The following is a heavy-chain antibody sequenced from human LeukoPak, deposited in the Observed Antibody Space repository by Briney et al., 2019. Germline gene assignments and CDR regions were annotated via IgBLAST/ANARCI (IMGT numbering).Heavy chain of an antibody. CDR3: ARVPLDGGEPLIDY. D-gene: IGHD1-14*01. V-gene: IGHV4-31*02. CDR2: IYYSGST. CDR1: GASVSSIGYS. J-gene: IGHJ4*02. Sequence: SQTLSLTCGVSGASVSSIGYSWSWIRQPPGRGLEWIGYIYYSGSTYYNPSLKSRVTISVDTSKNQFSLKLSSVTAADTAVYYCARVPLDGGEPLIDYWGQGTLVTVSS.